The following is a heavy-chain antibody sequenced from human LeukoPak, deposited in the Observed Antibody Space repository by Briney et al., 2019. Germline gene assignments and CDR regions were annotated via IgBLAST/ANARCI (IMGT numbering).Heavy chain of an antibody. CDR1: GFTFSSYA. D-gene: IGHD6-13*01. CDR2: ISYDGSNK. J-gene: IGHJ4*02. V-gene: IGHV3-30*04. CDR3: ARGSQQLVDSADY. Sequence: GGSLRLSCAASGFTFSSYAMHWVRQAPGKGLEWVAVISYDGSNKYYADSVKGRFTISRDNSKNTLYLQMNSLRAEDTAVYYCARGSQQLVDSADYWGQETLVTVSS.